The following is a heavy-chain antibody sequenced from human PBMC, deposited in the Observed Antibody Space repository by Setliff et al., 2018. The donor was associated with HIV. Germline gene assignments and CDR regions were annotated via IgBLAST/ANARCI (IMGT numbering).Heavy chain of an antibody. J-gene: IGHJ4*02. V-gene: IGHV3-23*01. CDR3: AKDGEYYESSGFSY. D-gene: IGHD3-22*01. Sequence: TFSYYAMSWVRQAPGKGLEWCSAISGRGDNTYYADSVKGRFTISRDNSKDTMFLQMNSVRAEDTAVYYCAKDGEYYESSGFSYWGQGTLVTVSS. CDR1: TFSYYA. CDR2: ISGRGDNT.